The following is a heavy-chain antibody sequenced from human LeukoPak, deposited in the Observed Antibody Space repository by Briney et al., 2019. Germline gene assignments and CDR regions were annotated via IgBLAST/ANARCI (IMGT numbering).Heavy chain of an antibody. CDR3: ARVARGDYYYYYMDV. J-gene: IGHJ6*03. V-gene: IGHV3-7*01. CDR2: IKQDGSEK. CDR1: GFTFSSYW. Sequence: GGSLRLSCAASGFTFSSYWMSWVRQAPGKGLEWVAHIKQDGSEKYYVDSVKGRFTISKDNAKNTLYLQMNSLRAEDTALYYCARVARGDYYYYYMDVWGKGTTVTVSS. D-gene: IGHD3-10*01.